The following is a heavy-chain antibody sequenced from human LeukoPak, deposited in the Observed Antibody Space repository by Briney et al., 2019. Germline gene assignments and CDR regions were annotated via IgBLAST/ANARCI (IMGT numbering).Heavy chain of an antibody. D-gene: IGHD1-26*01. CDR3: ARVLSGSYDNYFDY. CDR1: GFAFSSYD. Sequence: ARSLRLSCAASGFAFSSYDMHWVPQAPGKELEWVAVISYDGSDKDYVDSVKGRFTISRDKSKITLYLQMDSLKAEDAAVYYCARVLSGSYDNYFDYWGQGTLVTVSS. J-gene: IGHJ4*02. CDR2: ISYDGSDK. V-gene: IGHV3-30*03.